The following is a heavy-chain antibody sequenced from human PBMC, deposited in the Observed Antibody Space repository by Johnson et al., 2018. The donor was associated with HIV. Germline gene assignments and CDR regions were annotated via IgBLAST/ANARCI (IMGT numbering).Heavy chain of an antibody. V-gene: IGHV3-30*02. J-gene: IGHJ3*02. CDR1: GFTVSSNY. CDR3: ARDQSEVDAFDI. CDR2: IRYDGTNK. Sequence: QVQLVESGGGLVQPGGSLRLSCAASGFTVSSNYMSWVRQAPGKGLEWVAFIRYDGTNKYYADSMKGRFTISRDNSKNTLYLQMSSLRPEDTAVYYCARDQSEVDAFDIWGQGTMVTVSS.